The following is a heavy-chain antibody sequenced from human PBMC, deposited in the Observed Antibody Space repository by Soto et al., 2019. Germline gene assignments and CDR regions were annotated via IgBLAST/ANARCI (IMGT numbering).Heavy chain of an antibody. Sequence: QVQLQESGPGLVKPSETLSLTCTVSGGSISSYYWSWIRQPPGKGLEWIGYIYYSGRTNYNPSLKSRVTISVDTSKNQFSLKLSSVTAADTAVYYCARDSFYDSGGFHGLDYWGQGTLVTVSS. D-gene: IGHD3-22*01. J-gene: IGHJ4*02. CDR2: IYYSGRT. CDR3: ARDSFYDSGGFHGLDY. CDR1: GGSISSYY. V-gene: IGHV4-59*01.